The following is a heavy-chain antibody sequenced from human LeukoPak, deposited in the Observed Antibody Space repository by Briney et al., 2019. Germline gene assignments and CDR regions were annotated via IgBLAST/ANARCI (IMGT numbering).Heavy chain of an antibody. CDR2: IYYSGST. Sequence: SETLSLTCTVSGGSISSYYWSWIRQPPGKGLEWIGYIYYSGSTNYNPSLKSRVTISVDTSKNQFSLKLSSVTAADTAVYYCARGPDDFWSGYLFHKKYNWFDPWGQGTLVTVSS. CDR3: ARGPDDFWSGYLFHKKYNWFDP. CDR1: GGSISSYY. D-gene: IGHD3-3*01. J-gene: IGHJ5*02. V-gene: IGHV4-59*12.